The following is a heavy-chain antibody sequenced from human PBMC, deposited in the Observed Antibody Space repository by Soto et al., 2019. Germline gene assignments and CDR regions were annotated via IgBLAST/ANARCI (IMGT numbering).Heavy chain of an antibody. J-gene: IGHJ6*03. V-gene: IGHV1-8*01. CDR1: GYSFSNYD. CDR3: ARGSYKILTGPPYMDV. Sequence: ASVKVSCKASGYSFSNYDINWVRQATGQGLEWMGWMNPNSGKPDYAQKFQGRPTMTRDTSIGTAYMELSSLRSEDTAVYYCARGSYKILTGPPYMDVGGRGTTVTVS. CDR2: MNPNSGKP. D-gene: IGHD1-1*01.